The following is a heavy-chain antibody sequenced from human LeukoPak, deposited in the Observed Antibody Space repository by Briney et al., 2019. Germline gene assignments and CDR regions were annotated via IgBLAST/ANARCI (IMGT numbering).Heavy chain of an antibody. CDR3: ARFPGSYSSSWYIY. CDR2: IYHRGST. D-gene: IGHD6-13*01. J-gene: IGHJ4*02. CDR1: GGSISSSNW. V-gene: IGHV4-4*02. Sequence: SETLSLTCAVSGGSISSSNWWSWVRQPPGKGLEWIGEIYHRGSTNYNPSLKSRVTISVDKSKNQFSLKLSSVTAADTAVYYCARFPGSYSSSWYIYWGQGTLVTVSS.